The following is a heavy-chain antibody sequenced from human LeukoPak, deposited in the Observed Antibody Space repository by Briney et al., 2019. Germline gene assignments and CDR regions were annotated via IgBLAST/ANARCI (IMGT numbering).Heavy chain of an antibody. CDR1: PYSFTNYW. CDR2: IYPGDSDT. CDR3: ATQVSIAAAGSPYCFDY. Sequence: GESLKISCEVSPYSFTNYWIGWVRQMPGKGLEWMGIIYPGDSDTRYSPSFQGQVTISADKSISTAYLQWSSLKASDTAMYYCATQVSIAAAGSPYCFDYWGQGTLVTVSS. D-gene: IGHD6-13*01. V-gene: IGHV5-51*01. J-gene: IGHJ4*02.